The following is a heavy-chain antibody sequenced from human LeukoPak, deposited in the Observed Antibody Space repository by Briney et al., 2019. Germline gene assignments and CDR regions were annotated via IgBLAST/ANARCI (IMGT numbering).Heavy chain of an antibody. J-gene: IGHJ5*02. CDR3: VRDLQRHYLGVAVAGRRRWFDP. V-gene: IGHV3-74*01. CDR2: INSDGRST. D-gene: IGHD6-13*01. Sequence: GGSLRLSRAASGFHFSNYWMHWVRQAPGKGLVWVSRINSDGRSTNYAYSVKGRFTISRDNAKNTLYLQMNSLRAEDTAIYYCVRDLQRHYLGVAVAGRRRWFDPWGQGTLVTVSS. CDR1: GFHFSNYW.